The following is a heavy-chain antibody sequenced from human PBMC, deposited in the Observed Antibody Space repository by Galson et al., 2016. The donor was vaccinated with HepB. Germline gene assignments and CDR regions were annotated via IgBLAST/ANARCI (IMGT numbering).Heavy chain of an antibody. J-gene: IGHJ5*02. Sequence: QSGAEVKKPGESLQISCTVSGDNRTNYWIAWVRQMPEKSLEWMGIIYLADSDARYSPSFQGQVSISADKSIRTAYLHWSALKTSDTAIYYCARGHFSRWLSWYDIWGQGTRDTVSS. D-gene: IGHD6-13*01. CDR1: GDNRTNYW. CDR3: ARGHFSRWLSWYDI. CDR2: IYLADSDA. V-gene: IGHV5-51*01.